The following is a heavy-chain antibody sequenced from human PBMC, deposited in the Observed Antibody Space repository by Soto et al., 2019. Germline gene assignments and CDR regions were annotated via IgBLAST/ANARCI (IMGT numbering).Heavy chain of an antibody. CDR1: GGSISTGGYY. CDR3: ARDPAP. Sequence: QVQLQESGPGLVKPSQTLSLTCTVSGGSISTGGYYWSGIRQHPGKGLEWIGYSYSSATTYYNPSLKSRVTVSVDTSKNQSSLTLGSVTVADTAVYYCARDPAPWGQGALVTVSS. J-gene: IGHJ5*02. V-gene: IGHV4-31*03. CDR2: SYSSATT.